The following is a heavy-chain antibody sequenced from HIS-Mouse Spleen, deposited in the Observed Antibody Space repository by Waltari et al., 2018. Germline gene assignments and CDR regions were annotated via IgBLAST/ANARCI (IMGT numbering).Heavy chain of an antibody. CDR3: ARGHDYSNYFDY. D-gene: IGHD4-4*01. V-gene: IGHV1-8*01. J-gene: IGHJ4*02. CDR2: MNPNRGNT. CDR1: GYTFTSYD. Sequence: QVQLVQSGAEVKKPGASVKVSCKASGYTFTSYDINWVRPATGQGLDWMGWMNPNRGNTGYAQKFQGRVTMTRNTSISTAYMELSSLRSEDTAVYYCARGHDYSNYFDYWGQGTLVTVSS.